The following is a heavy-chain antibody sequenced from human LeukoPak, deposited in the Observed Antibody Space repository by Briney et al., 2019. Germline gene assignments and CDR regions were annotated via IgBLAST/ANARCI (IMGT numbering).Heavy chain of an antibody. Sequence: GASVKVSCKASGYTFTGYYIHWVRQAPGQGLEWMGRINPNSGGTNYAEKFQGRVTMTRDTTISTAYMELSRLRSDDTAVYYCARARSGTLDYWGQGTLVTVSS. D-gene: IGHD1-1*01. V-gene: IGHV1-2*02. CDR2: INPNSGGT. CDR1: GYTFTGYY. CDR3: ARARSGTLDY. J-gene: IGHJ4*02.